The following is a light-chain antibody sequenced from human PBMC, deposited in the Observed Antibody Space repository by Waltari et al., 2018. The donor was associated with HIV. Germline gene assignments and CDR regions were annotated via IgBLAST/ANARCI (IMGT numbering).Light chain of an antibody. V-gene: IGLV2-14*03. Sequence: QSALTQPASVSGSPGQSITISCTGTSSNIGAYAHVPWFQQHAGKAPKVLIYEVSNRPSGISSRFSGSRSGNTATLSISGLQADDEADYYCSSYTRKNTYVFGSGTKVTVL. CDR3: SSYTRKNTYV. CDR2: EVS. J-gene: IGLJ1*01. CDR1: SSNIGAYAH.